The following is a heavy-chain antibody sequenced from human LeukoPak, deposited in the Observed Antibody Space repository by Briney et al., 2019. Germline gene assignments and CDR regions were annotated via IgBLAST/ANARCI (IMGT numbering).Heavy chain of an antibody. J-gene: IGHJ4*02. V-gene: IGHV5-51*01. D-gene: IGHD3-9*01. Sequence: RGASLQISCKGSGYTFTTYWIGWVRQLPGKGLEWMGIIYPGDSDTRYSPSFQGQVTISADKSINTAYLQWSSLKASVTAMYYCARVMTTLTGFDSWGQGTPVTVSS. CDR1: GYTFTTYW. CDR2: IYPGDSDT. CDR3: ARVMTTLTGFDS.